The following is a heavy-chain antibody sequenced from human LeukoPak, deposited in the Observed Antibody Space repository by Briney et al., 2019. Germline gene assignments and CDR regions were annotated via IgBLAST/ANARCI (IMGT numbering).Heavy chain of an antibody. V-gene: IGHV4-59*01. Sequence: PSETLSLTCTVSGGSISSYYWSWIRQPPGKGXXXXXXXXXSGSTNYNPSLKSRVTISVDTSKNQFSLKLSSVTAADTAVYYCARAKGVLRYFDWLSDAFDIWGQGTMVTVSS. CDR2: XXXSGST. J-gene: IGHJ3*02. CDR3: ARAKGVLRYFDWLSDAFDI. CDR1: GGSISSYY. D-gene: IGHD3-9*01.